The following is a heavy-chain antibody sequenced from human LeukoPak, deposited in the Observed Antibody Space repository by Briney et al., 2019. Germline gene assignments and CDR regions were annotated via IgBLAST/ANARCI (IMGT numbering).Heavy chain of an antibody. V-gene: IGHV1-18*01. CDR3: ARDMSYCSGGSCYSLPDYYYGMDV. Sequence: GASVKVSCKASGYTFTSYGISWVRQAPGQGLEWMGWISAYNGNTNYAQKLQGRVTMTTDTSTSTAHMELRSLRSDDTAVYYCARDMSYCSGGSCYSLPDYYYGMDVWGQGTTVTVSS. J-gene: IGHJ6*02. CDR2: ISAYNGNT. D-gene: IGHD2-15*01. CDR1: GYTFTSYG.